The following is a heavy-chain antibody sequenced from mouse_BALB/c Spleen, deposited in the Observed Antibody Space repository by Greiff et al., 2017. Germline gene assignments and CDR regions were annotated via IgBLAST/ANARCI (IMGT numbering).Heavy chain of an antibody. J-gene: IGHJ2*01. CDR3: ARDRSTATRYFDY. D-gene: IGHD1-2*01. CDR1: GFTFSSYG. Sequence: EVQRVESGGGLVQPGGSLKLSCAASGFTFSSYGMSWVRQTPDKRLELVATINSNGGSTYYPDSVKGRFTISRDNAKNTLYLQMSSLKSEDTAMYYCARDRSTATRYFDYWGQGTTLTVSS. V-gene: IGHV5-6-3*01. CDR2: INSNGGST.